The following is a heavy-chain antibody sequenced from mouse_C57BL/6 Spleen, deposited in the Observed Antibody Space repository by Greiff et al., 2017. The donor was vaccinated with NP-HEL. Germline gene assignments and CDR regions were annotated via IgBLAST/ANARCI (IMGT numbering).Heavy chain of an antibody. Sequence: VHVKQSGPELVKPGASVKISCKASGYSFTGYYMNWVKQSPEKSLEWIGEINPSTGGTTYNQKFKAKATLTVDKSSSTAYMQLKSLTSEDSAGYYCARSSQAKDYWGQGTTLTVSS. D-gene: IGHD3-2*02. CDR3: ARSSQAKDY. J-gene: IGHJ2*01. CDR2: INPSTGGT. V-gene: IGHV1-42*01. CDR1: GYSFTGYY.